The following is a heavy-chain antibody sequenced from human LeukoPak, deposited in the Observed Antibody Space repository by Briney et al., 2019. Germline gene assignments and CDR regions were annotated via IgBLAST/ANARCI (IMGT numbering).Heavy chain of an antibody. J-gene: IGHJ4*02. D-gene: IGHD6-19*01. CDR1: GFTFSNYW. CDR3: ARHSNGWSEGTY. CDR2: IKRDGSEK. Sequence: GGSLRPSCAASGFTFSNYWMTWVRQAPGKGLEWVANIKRDGSEKNYVDSVKGRFTISRDNAKNSLYLQMNSLRAEDTAVYYCARHSNGWSEGTYWGQGTLVTVTS. V-gene: IGHV3-7*03.